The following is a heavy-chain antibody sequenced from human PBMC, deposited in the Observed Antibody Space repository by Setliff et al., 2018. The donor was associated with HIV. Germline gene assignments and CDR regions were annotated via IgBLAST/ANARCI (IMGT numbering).Heavy chain of an antibody. J-gene: IGHJ4*02. CDR3: ARGDGSSWYLKVGYYFDY. Sequence: ASVKVSCKASGYTFTNYDMNWVRQAPGQGLEWMGWVNTNTGNPTYAQGFTGRFVFSLDTSVSTASLHIISLKAEDTAVYYCARGDGSSWYLKVGYYFDYWGQGTLVTVSS. D-gene: IGHD6-13*01. CDR2: VNTNTGNP. CDR1: GYTFTNYD. V-gene: IGHV7-4-1*02.